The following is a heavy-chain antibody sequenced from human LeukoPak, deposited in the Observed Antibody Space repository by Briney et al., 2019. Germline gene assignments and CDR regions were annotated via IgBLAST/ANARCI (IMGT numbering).Heavy chain of an antibody. V-gene: IGHV3-7*03. D-gene: IGHD5-18*01. CDR3: ARVADTAMVTFDY. CDR1: GFTFSSYW. J-gene: IGHJ4*02. CDR2: IKQDGSEK. Sequence: GGSLRLSCAASGFTFSSYWMSWVRQAPGKGLEWVANIKQDGSEKYYVDSVKGRFTISRDNAKSSLYLQMNSLRAEDTAVYYCARVADTAMVTFDYWGQGTLVTVSS.